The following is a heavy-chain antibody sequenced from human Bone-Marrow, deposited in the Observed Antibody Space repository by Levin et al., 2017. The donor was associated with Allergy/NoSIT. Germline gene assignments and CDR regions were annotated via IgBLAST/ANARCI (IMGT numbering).Heavy chain of an antibody. CDR3: ARVKYSSTVRDAFDI. CDR2: ISESGGST. D-gene: IGHD6-13*01. Sequence: GGSLRLSCAASGFTFSSYAMTWVRQAPGKGLEWVSGISESGGSTYYADSVKGRFTISRDNSKNTLYLQMNSLRAEDTAVYYCARVKYSSTVRDAFDIWGQGTMVTVSS. J-gene: IGHJ3*02. CDR1: GFTFSSYA. V-gene: IGHV3-23*01.